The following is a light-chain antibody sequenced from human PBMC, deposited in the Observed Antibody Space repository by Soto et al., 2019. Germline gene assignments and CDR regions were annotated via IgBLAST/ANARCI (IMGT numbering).Light chain of an antibody. CDR3: QQRSTWPTT. CDR1: QSVSSY. J-gene: IGKJ4*01. V-gene: IGKV3-11*01. Sequence: EIVLTQSPGTLSLSPGERATLSCRATQSVSSYLAWYQQKPGQAPRLLIYYSSKKATGIPARLSGSGSGTGFTLTISSLEPQDFAGYYCQQRSTWPTTFGGGTKVEIK. CDR2: YSS.